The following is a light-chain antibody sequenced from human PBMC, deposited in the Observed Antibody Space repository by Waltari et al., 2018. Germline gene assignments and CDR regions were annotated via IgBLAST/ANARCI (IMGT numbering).Light chain of an antibody. CDR2: YDR. CDR1: NIGSKS. Sequence: SYVLTQPPSVSVAPGQTARITCGGNNIGSKSVHWYQQKPDQATVLVIFYDRYRPCGIPGRFAGTNSGNTATRTISRVEAGDEADDYCQVLDINNDHLLVCGGGTRLTAL. CDR3: QVLDINNDHLLV. J-gene: IGLJ2*01. V-gene: IGLV3-21*04.